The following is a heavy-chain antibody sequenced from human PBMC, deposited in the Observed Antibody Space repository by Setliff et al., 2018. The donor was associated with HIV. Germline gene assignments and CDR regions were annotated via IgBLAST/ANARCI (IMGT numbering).Heavy chain of an antibody. V-gene: IGHV1-69*10. CDR2: ITPIVALP. CDR3: SRRAPCGGDCFAFSC. J-gene: IGHJ4*02. CDR1: GGTFSTYG. Sequence: SVKVSCKSSGGTFSTYGISWVRQAPGQGPEWMGGITPIVALPNYAQKFQGTVTITADKSTSTVYIEFSSLRSDDTAVYYFSRRAPCGGDCFAFSCWGQGSLVTVSS. D-gene: IGHD2-21*02.